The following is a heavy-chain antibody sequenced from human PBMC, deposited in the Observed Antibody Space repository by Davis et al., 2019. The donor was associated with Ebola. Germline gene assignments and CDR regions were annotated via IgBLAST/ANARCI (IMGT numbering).Heavy chain of an antibody. CDR2: ISSSSSYI. Sequence: GESLKISCAASGFTFSSYSMNWVRQAPGKGLEWVSSISSSSSYIYYADSVKGRFTISRDNAKNSLYLQMNSLRAEDTAVYYCARDFWSGYSDYGMDVWGQGTTVTVSS. J-gene: IGHJ6*02. CDR3: ARDFWSGYSDYGMDV. D-gene: IGHD3-3*01. V-gene: IGHV3-21*04. CDR1: GFTFSSYS.